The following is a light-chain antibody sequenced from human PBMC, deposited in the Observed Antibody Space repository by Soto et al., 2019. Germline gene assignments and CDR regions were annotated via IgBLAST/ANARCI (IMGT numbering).Light chain of an antibody. CDR1: SSDVGSYNY. CDR3: TSYTTRSTVL. V-gene: IGLV2-14*01. Sequence: QSALTQPASVFGSPGQSITISCTGTSSDVGSYNYVSWYQHHPGKAPKLILYEVNNRPSGVSNRFSGSKSGNTASLTISGLQAEDEGVYYCTSYTTRSTVLFGGGTQLTVL. J-gene: IGLJ2*01. CDR2: EVN.